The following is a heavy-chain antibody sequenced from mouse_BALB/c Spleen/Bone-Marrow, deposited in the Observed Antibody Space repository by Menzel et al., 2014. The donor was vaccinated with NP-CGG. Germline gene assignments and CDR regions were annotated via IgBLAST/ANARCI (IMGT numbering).Heavy chain of an antibody. CDR1: GYAFSGYW. CDR2: IYPGDGDT. Sequence: VQLVESGAELVKPGASVKISCKASGYAFSGYWMNWVKQRPGQGLEWIGQIYPGDGDTDYNGKFKGKATLTPDKSSSTAYMQLSSLTSEDSAVYFCARGGISVDYWGQGTTLTVSS. J-gene: IGHJ2*01. V-gene: IGHV1-80*01. CDR3: ARGGISVDY.